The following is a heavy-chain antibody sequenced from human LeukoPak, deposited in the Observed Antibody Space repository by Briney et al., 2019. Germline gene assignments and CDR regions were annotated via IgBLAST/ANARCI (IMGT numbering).Heavy chain of an antibody. CDR1: GGSVSSGDYY. V-gene: IGHV4-30-4*02. CDR3: ARDRGGSSWYYFDY. D-gene: IGHD6-13*01. CDR2: FYYSGST. J-gene: IGHJ4*02. Sequence: PSETLSLTCTVSGGSVSSGDYYWSWIRQPPGKGLEWIEYFYYSGSTYYNPSLKSRITISVDTSKNQFSLKPSSVTAADTAVYYCARDRGGSSWYYFDYWGQGTLVTVSS.